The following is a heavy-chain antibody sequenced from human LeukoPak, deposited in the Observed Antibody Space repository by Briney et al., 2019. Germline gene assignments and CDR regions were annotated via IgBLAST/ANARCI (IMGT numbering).Heavy chain of an antibody. CDR1: GFTFSSYA. Sequence: GGSLRLSCAASGFTFSSYAMSWVRQAPGKGPEWVAVIWYDGSNKYYADSVKGRFTISRDNSKNTLYLQMNSLRAEDTAVYYCAKEYSSSWYLSVGYWGQGTLVTVSS. V-gene: IGHV3-30*02. CDR2: IWYDGSNK. J-gene: IGHJ4*02. D-gene: IGHD6-13*01. CDR3: AKEYSSSWYLSVGY.